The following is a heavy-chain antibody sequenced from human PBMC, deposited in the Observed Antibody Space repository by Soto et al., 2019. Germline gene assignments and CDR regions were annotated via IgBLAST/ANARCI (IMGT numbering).Heavy chain of an antibody. CDR2: LSYDGSHI. CDR3: AGNMDTAMATYYYGLDV. CDR1: GFTFSNYA. J-gene: IGHJ6*02. Sequence: GGSLRLSCAASGFTFSNYAMHWVRQAPGKGLEWVAVLSYDGSHIYYADSAKGRFTISRDNSKNTLHLQMTGLRPEDTAVYYCAGNMDTAMATYYYGLDVWAQGTTVTVSS. V-gene: IGHV3-30-3*01. D-gene: IGHD5-18*01.